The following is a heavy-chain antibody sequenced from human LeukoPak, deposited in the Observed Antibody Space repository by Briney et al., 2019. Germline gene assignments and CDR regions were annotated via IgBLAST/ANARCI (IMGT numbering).Heavy chain of an antibody. CDR2: IYTSGST. CDR3: AKPLGRFPYNWFDP. V-gene: IGHV4-4*07. D-gene: IGHD1-26*01. J-gene: IGHJ5*02. Sequence: PSETLSLTCTVSGGSISSYYWSWIRQPAGKGPEWIGRIYTSGSTNYNPSLKSRVTMSVDTSKNQFSLKLSSVTAADTAVYYCAKPLGRFPYNWFDPWGQGTLVTVSS. CDR1: GGSISSYY.